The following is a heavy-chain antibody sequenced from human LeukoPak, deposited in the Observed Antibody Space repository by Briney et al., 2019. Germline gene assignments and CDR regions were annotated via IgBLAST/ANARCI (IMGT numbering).Heavy chain of an antibody. Sequence: GGSLRLSCAASGFTFSSYWMSWVRQAPGKGLEWVANVKQDGSEKKYMDSVEGRFSISRDNAKNSLYLQMNSLRAEDTAVYYCARYHYGDHPFDPWGQGTLVTVSS. J-gene: IGHJ5*02. CDR2: VKQDGSEK. CDR3: ARYHYGDHPFDP. V-gene: IGHV3-7*01. CDR1: GFTFSSYW. D-gene: IGHD4-17*01.